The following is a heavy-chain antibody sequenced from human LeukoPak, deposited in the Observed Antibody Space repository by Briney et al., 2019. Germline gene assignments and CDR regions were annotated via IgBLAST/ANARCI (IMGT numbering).Heavy chain of an antibody. Sequence: PSETLSLTCSVSGDSISNFYWSWIRQPPGKGLEWIGYVYDSGRTAYNPSLESRVTISGETSKHQFSLKLTSVTAADTAVYYCARRLGRSAPFDYWGQGTLVAVSS. CDR2: VYDSGRT. CDR1: GDSISNFY. V-gene: IGHV4-59*08. J-gene: IGHJ4*02. CDR3: ARRLGRSAPFDY. D-gene: IGHD2/OR15-2a*01.